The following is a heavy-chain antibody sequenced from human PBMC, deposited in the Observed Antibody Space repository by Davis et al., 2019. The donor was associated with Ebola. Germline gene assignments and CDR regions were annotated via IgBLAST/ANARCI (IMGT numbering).Heavy chain of an antibody. CDR3: AKDPDGGSQGYFHF. Sequence: GGSLRLSCSASGFTFSSYAMHWVRQAPGKGLESVSRISSNGETTYYAESVKGRFTISRDNSKDTVYLQTNSLRAEDTAVYYCAKDPDGGSQGYFHFWGQGTLVTVSS. CDR1: GFTFSSYA. CDR2: ISSNGETT. J-gene: IGHJ4*02. D-gene: IGHD1-26*01. V-gene: IGHV3-64*04.